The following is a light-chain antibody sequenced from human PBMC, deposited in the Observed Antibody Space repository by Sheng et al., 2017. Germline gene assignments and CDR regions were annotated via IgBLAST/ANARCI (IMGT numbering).Light chain of an antibody. V-gene: IGKV1-17*03. CDR3: QQSYTFPRT. Sequence: DIQMTQSPSTMSASVGDRVTITCRASQGISNYLAWFQQKPGKVPKRLIYAASTLESGVPSRFSGSGSGTDFSLTITSLQPEDFSSFYCQQSYTFPRTFGPGTKVDIK. CDR2: AAS. J-gene: IGKJ3*01. CDR1: QGISNY.